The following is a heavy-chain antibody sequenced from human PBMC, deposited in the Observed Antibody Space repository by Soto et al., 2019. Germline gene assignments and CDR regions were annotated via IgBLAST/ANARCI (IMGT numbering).Heavy chain of an antibody. CDR1: GYSFVSYC. Sequence: PGESLKISCKGSGYSFVSYCIDWVRQMPGKGRVWMGSTYTEDSDTRYSPSTQGQDTTSADKSITTVYLQWSSLKASDTAMYYCARTDGYEIEYWGQGTLVTVSS. V-gene: IGHV5-51*01. CDR2: TYTEDSDT. CDR3: ARTDGYEIEY. D-gene: IGHD5-12*01. J-gene: IGHJ4*02.